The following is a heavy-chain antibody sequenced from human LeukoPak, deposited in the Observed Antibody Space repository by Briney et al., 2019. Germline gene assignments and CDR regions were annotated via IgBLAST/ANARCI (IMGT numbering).Heavy chain of an antibody. CDR1: GYTFTGYY. CDR3: ARVEVRAPATAFDI. D-gene: IGHD3-10*01. CDR2: INPNSGGT. Sequence: GASVKVSCKASGYTFTGYYMHWVRQAPGQGLEWMGWINPNSGGTNYAQKFQGRVTMTRDTSISTAYMELSRLRSDDTAVYYCARVEVRAPATAFDIWGQGTMATVSS. J-gene: IGHJ3*02. V-gene: IGHV1-2*02.